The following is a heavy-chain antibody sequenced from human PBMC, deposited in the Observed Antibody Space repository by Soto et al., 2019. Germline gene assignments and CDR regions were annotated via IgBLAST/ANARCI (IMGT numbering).Heavy chain of an antibody. J-gene: IGHJ4*02. Sequence: QVQLVESGGGFVKPGGSLRLSCAASGFIFSDHNMNWIRQAPGKGLEWVSHISTSSSYTNNADSVKGRFTISRDNAKNSLYLQMNSLRAEDTAVYYCAREVGNTADYWGQGTLVTVSS. D-gene: IGHD1-26*01. V-gene: IGHV3-11*05. CDR3: AREVGNTADY. CDR2: ISTSSSYT. CDR1: GFIFSDHN.